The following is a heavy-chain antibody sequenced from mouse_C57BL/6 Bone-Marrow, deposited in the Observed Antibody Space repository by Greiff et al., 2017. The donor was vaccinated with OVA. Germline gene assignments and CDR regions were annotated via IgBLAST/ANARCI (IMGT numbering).Heavy chain of an antibody. D-gene: IGHD2-10*01. Sequence: VQLQQSGAELARPGASVKLSCKASGYTFTSYGISWVKQRTGQGLEWIGEIYPRSGNTYYNEKFKGKATLTADKSSSTACMELRSLTSEDSAVYFCARGAGLLWAYWGQGTLVTVSA. CDR2: IYPRSGNT. J-gene: IGHJ3*01. CDR3: ARGAGLLWAY. V-gene: IGHV1-81*01. CDR1: GYTFTSYG.